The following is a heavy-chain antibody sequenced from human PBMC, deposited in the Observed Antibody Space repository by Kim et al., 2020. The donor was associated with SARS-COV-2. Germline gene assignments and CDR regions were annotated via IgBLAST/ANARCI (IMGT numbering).Heavy chain of an antibody. J-gene: IGHJ6*02. CDR3: ATAPAVAGSSSIGPKFYYYYGMDV. Sequence: ASAKVSCKVSGYTLIELSMHWVRQAPGKGLEWMGGFDPEDGETIYAQKFQGRVTMTEDTSTDTAYMELSSLRSEDTAVYYCATAPAVAGSSSIGPKFYYYYGMDVWGQGTTVTVSS. D-gene: IGHD6-19*01. CDR1: GYTLIELS. V-gene: IGHV1-24*01. CDR2: FDPEDGET.